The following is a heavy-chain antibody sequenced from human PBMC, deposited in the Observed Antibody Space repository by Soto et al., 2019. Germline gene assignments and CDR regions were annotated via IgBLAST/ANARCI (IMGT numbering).Heavy chain of an antibody. Sequence: PGGPLRHPYAASECTCGNYAIHWVRKTTGKGLEWVAVIASDGKDKRYADSVKGRFTISRDNSKNTVYLQMNSLRGEDTAVYYCAKDGAIAAADYFLDYWGQGSLVTGSS. CDR3: AKDGAIAAADYFLDY. V-gene: IGHV3-30*18. CDR1: ECTCGNYA. J-gene: IGHJ4*02. D-gene: IGHD6-13*01. CDR2: IASDGKDK.